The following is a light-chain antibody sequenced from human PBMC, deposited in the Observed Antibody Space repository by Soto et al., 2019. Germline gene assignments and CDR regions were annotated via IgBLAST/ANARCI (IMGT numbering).Light chain of an antibody. CDR3: QQYDNWPLT. Sequence: EIVMTQSPVTLSASPGGRVTLSCRTNKSISSNLAWYQQKRGQAPRLLISGVSTRASGVPDRFSGSGSVADFTLTISSLQSEDFAVYYCQQYDNWPLTFGGGTKVDIK. CDR1: KSISSN. V-gene: IGKV3-15*01. J-gene: IGKJ4*01. CDR2: GVS.